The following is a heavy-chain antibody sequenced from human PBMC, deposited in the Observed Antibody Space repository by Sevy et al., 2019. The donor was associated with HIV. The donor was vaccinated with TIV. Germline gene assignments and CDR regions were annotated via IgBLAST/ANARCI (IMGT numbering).Heavy chain of an antibody. CDR3: ARDTWVGATPYYFDY. CDR2: IIPIFGTA. Sequence: ASVKVSCKASGCTFSSYAISWVRQAPGQGLEWMGGIIPIFGTANYAQKFQGRVTITADESTSTAYMELSSLRSEDTAVYYCARDTWVGATPYYFDYWGQGTLVTVSS. CDR1: GCTFSSYA. D-gene: IGHD1-26*01. J-gene: IGHJ4*02. V-gene: IGHV1-69*13.